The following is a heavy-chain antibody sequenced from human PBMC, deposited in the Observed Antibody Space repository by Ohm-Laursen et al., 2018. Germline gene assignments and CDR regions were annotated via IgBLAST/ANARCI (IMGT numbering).Heavy chain of an antibody. CDR1: GGTFSSYA. D-gene: IGHD3-22*01. CDR3: ARDPSTYYYDSSVQDPPGDY. V-gene: IGHV1-69*06. CDR2: IIPIFGTA. Sequence: GASVKVSCKASGGTFSSYAISWVRQAPGQGLEWMGGIIPIFGTANYAQKFQGRVTITADKSTSTAYMELSSLRSEDTAVYYCARDPSTYYYDSSVQDPPGDYWGQGTLVTVSS. J-gene: IGHJ4*02.